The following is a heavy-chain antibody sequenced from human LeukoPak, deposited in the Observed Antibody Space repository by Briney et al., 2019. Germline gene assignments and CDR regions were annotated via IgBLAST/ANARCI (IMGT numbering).Heavy chain of an antibody. Sequence: PGGSLRLSCAASGFTFSSYSIDWVRQAPGKGLEWLSYISSSSSTIYYADSVRGRFPISRDNAKTSVYLQMNSLRAEDTAVYYCARVWSSGYTKDYWGQGTLVTVSS. CDR2: ISSSSSTI. CDR3: ARVWSSGYTKDY. J-gene: IGHJ4*02. CDR1: GFTFSSYS. V-gene: IGHV3-48*04. D-gene: IGHD3-22*01.